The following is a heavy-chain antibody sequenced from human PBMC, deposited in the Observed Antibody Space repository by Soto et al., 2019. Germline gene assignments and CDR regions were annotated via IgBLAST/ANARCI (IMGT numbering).Heavy chain of an antibody. Sequence: SETLSLTRTVSGGSISSYYWSWIRQPPGKGLEWIGYIYYSGSTNYNPPLQSRVTISVDTSKNQFSLKLSSVTAADTAVYYCARGAQYSYGPYFDYWGQGTLVTVSS. V-gene: IGHV4-59*01. J-gene: IGHJ4*02. CDR3: ARGAQYSYGPYFDY. CDR1: GGSISSYY. CDR2: IYYSGST. D-gene: IGHD5-18*01.